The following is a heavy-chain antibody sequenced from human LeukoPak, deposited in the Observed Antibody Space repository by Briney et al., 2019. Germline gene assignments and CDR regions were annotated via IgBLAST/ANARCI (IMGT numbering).Heavy chain of an antibody. J-gene: IGHJ4*02. CDR2: IKQDGSEK. D-gene: IGHD5-12*01. V-gene: IGHV3-7*01. CDR3: AKNGGYSGYAIDY. CDR1: GFTFSSYW. Sequence: GGSLRLSCAASGFTFSSYWMSWVRQAPGKGLEWAANIKQDGSEKYYVDSVKGRFTISRDNAKNSLYLQMNSLRAEDTAVYYCAKNGGYSGYAIDYWGQGTLVTVSS.